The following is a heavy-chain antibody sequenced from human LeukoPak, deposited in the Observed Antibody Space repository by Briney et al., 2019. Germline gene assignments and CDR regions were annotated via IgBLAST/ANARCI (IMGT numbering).Heavy chain of an antibody. J-gene: IGHJ4*02. D-gene: IGHD6-19*01. CDR3: AKDQSPKNQWLDLFDY. V-gene: IGHV3-23*01. CDR2: ISGSGGSS. CDR1: GFTFSSYA. Sequence: QPGGSLRLSCAASGFTFSSYAMSWVRQAPGKGLEWVSDISGSGGSSYYADSVRGRFTISRDNSKNTLYLQMNSLRAEDTAVYYCAKDQSPKNQWLDLFDYWGQGTLVTVSS.